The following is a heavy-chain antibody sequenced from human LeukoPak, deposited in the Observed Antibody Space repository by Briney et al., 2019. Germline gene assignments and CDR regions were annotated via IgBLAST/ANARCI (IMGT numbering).Heavy chain of an antibody. V-gene: IGHV3-23*01. CDR3: ARQLGYCDSGACYFDY. J-gene: IGHJ4*02. CDR2: INGGGSST. CDR1: GFTFKSYL. Sequence: GGSLRLSCAASGFTFKSYLMTWVSQAPGKGLEWVSSINGGGSSTSYADSVKGRFTISRDNSKTTLFLQMNSLRAEDTAVYYCARQLGYCDSGACYFDYWGQGTLVTVSS. D-gene: IGHD3-22*01.